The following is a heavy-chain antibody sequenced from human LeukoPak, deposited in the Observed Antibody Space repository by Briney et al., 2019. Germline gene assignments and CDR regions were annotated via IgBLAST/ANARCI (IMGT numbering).Heavy chain of an antibody. CDR1: GYTFTGYY. D-gene: IGHD3-10*01. CDR3: AKGPYYGSGSYPYYFDY. V-gene: IGHV1-2*06. CDR2: INPNSGGT. J-gene: IGHJ4*02. Sequence: ASVKVSCKASGYTFTGYYMHWVRQAPGQGLEWMGRINPNSGGTNYAQKFQGRVTMTRDKSISTAYMELSRLRSDDTAVYYCAKGPYYGSGSYPYYFDYWGQGTLVTVSS.